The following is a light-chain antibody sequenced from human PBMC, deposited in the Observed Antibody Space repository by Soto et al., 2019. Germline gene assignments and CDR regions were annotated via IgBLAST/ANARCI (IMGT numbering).Light chain of an antibody. CDR2: GAS. V-gene: IGKV3-15*01. J-gene: IGKJ2*01. CDR3: QQYNNWPPLT. CDR1: QSVSSN. Sequence: EIVMTQSPATLSVSPGERATLSCRASQSVSSNFAWYQQKPGHAPRLLIYGASTRATIIPARFSGSGSGKESPPTISRLQSEDFADYYCQQYNNWPPLTFGQGTKLEIK.